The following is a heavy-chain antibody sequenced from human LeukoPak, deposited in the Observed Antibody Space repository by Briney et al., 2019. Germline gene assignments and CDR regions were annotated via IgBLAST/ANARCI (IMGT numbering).Heavy chain of an antibody. Sequence: GGSLRLSCAASGFTFSSYWMHWVRQAPGKGLEWVSLISGDGGSTFYADSVRGRFTISRDNTRKSLSLQMSSLRSEDTALYYCARESETSGWYDYWGQGTLVTVSS. V-gene: IGHV3-43*02. CDR1: GFTFSSYW. CDR3: ARESETSGWYDY. J-gene: IGHJ4*02. D-gene: IGHD6-19*01. CDR2: ISGDGGST.